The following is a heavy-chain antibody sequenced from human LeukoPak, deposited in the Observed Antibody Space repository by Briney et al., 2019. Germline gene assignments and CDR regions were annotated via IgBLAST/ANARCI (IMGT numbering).Heavy chain of an antibody. CDR3: ASGSGSYRTPYYYMDV. CDR2: IYSGGNT. Sequence: GGSLRLSCAASGFTVSSNYMSRVRQAPGKGLEWVSVIYSGGNTYYADSVKGRFTISRDNSKNTLYLQMNSLRAEDTAVYYCASGSGSYRTPYYYMDVWGTGTTVTVSS. CDR1: GFTVSSNY. V-gene: IGHV3-53*01. D-gene: IGHD3-10*01. J-gene: IGHJ6*03.